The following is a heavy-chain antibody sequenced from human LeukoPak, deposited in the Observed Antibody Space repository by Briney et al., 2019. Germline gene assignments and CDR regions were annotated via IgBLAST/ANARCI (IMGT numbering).Heavy chain of an antibody. CDR3: ARVRVATIFTSIAYFDY. J-gene: IGHJ4*02. V-gene: IGHV1-2*02. Sequence: ASVKVSCKASGYTFTGYYMHWVRQAPGQGLEWMGWINPNSGGTNYAQKFQGRVTMTRDTSISTAYMELSRLRSDDTAVYYCARVRVATIFTSIAYFDYWGQGTLVTVSS. CDR2: INPNSGGT. CDR1: GYTFTGYY. D-gene: IGHD5-12*01.